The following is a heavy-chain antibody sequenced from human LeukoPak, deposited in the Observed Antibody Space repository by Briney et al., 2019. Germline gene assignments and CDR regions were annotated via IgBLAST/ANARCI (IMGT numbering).Heavy chain of an antibody. V-gene: IGHV4-39*01. CDR1: GGSISSTTYY. D-gene: IGHD3-10*01. CDR2: IYYSGST. Sequence: ASETLSLTCTVSGGSISSTTYYWGWIRRPPGKGLEWIGSIYYSGSTYYNPSLKSRVTISVDTSKNQFSLKLSSVTAADTAVYYCARLHYYGSGSYSEELWWFDPWGQGTLVTVSS. J-gene: IGHJ5*02. CDR3: ARLHYYGSGSYSEELWWFDP.